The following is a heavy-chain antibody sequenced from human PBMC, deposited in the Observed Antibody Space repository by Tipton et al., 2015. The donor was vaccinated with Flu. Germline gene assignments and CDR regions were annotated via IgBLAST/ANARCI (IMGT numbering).Heavy chain of an antibody. Sequence: QLVQSGGGLVQPGGSLRLSCTASGFTVSGTYISWVRQTPGKGLEWVSGFQTGGATYYADSVRGRFTISREDAKNSLYLQMNSLRAGDTAVYYCARGLKGRGWNPGDYWGQGTLVTVSS. CDR1: GFTVSGTY. D-gene: IGHD6-19*01. V-gene: IGHV3-13*01. J-gene: IGHJ4*02. CDR3: ARGLKGRGWNPGDY. CDR2: FQTGGAT.